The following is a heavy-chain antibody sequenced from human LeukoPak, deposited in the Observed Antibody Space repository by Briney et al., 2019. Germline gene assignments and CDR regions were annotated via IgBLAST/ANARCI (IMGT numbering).Heavy chain of an antibody. CDR3: AREPYGDYFDY. Sequence: PGGSLRLSCAASGFTFSSYWMSWVRQAPGKGLEWVANIKQDGSEKYYGDSVKGRFTISRDNAKNSLYLQMNSLRAEDTAVYYCAREPYGDYFDYWHQGTLVIVSS. CDR1: GFTFSSYW. J-gene: IGHJ4*02. D-gene: IGHD4-17*01. CDR2: IKQDGSEK. V-gene: IGHV3-7*03.